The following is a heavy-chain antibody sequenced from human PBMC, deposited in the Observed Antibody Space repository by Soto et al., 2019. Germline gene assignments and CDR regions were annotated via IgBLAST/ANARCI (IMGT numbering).Heavy chain of an antibody. CDR3: ARESNQNEHDY. V-gene: IGHV1-69*13. CDR2: IIPIFATA. D-gene: IGHD1-1*01. J-gene: IGHJ4*02. Sequence: VKLSCKTSTGTLSSYAISGVRQAPGQGLEWMGGIIPIFATANHPQKFQGRVTITADESTSTAYMELSSLRSEDMAVYYCARESNQNEHDYWGQGTLVTVSS. CDR1: TGTLSSYA.